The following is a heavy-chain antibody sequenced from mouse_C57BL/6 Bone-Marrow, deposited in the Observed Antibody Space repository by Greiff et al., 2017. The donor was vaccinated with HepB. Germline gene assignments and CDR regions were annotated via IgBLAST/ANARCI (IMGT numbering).Heavy chain of an antibody. CDR1: GFTFSDYG. CDR3: ARPYDYDPGFAY. D-gene: IGHD2-4*01. CDR2: ISSGSSTI. V-gene: IGHV5-17*01. J-gene: IGHJ3*01. Sequence: EVHLVESGGGLVKPGGSLKLSCAASGFTFSDYGMHWVRQAPEKGLEWVAYISSGSSTIYYADTVKGRFTISRDNAKKTLFLQMTSLRSEDTAMYYCARPYDYDPGFAYWGQGTLVTVSA.